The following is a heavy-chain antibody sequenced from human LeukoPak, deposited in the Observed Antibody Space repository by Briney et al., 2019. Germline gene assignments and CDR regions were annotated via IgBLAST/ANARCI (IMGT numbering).Heavy chain of an antibody. CDR1: GFTLSDHY. CDR2: IRNKANSYTI. Sequence: PGGSLRLSCAASGFTLSDHYMDWVRQAPGKGREWVGRIRNKANSYTIEYAASVKGRFTISRDDSKNSLYLQMNSLKTEDTAVYYCTGSRPYSALDYWGQGTLVTVSS. V-gene: IGHV3-72*01. D-gene: IGHD2-15*01. CDR3: TGSRPYSALDY. J-gene: IGHJ4*02.